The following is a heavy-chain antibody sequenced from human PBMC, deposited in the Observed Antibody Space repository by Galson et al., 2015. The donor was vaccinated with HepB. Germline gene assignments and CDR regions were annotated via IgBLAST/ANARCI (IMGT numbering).Heavy chain of an antibody. CDR2: IKSKTDGGTT. CDR3: TTSSPYGSGSTNAFDI. V-gene: IGHV3-15*01. CDR1: GFTFSNAW. D-gene: IGHD3-10*01. Sequence: SLRLSCAASGFTFSNAWMSWVRQAPGKGLEWVGRIKSKTDGGTTDYAAPVKGRFTISRDDSKNTLYLQMNSLKTEDTAVYYCTTSSPYGSGSTNAFDIWGQGTMVTVSS. J-gene: IGHJ3*02.